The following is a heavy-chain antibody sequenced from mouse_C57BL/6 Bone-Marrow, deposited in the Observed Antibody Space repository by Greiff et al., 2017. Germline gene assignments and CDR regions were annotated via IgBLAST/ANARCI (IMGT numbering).Heavy chain of an antibody. CDR3: ARTYYDYEGFAY. CDR1: GYTFTSYW. CDR2: IDPSDSYT. D-gene: IGHD2-4*01. Sequence: VQLKQPGAELVRPGTSVKLSCKASGYTFTSYWMHWVKQRPGQGLEWIGVIDPSDSYTNYNQKFKGKATLTVATSSSTAYMQLSSLTAEDSAVYYCARTYYDYEGFAYWGQGTMVTVSA. J-gene: IGHJ3*01. V-gene: IGHV1-59*01.